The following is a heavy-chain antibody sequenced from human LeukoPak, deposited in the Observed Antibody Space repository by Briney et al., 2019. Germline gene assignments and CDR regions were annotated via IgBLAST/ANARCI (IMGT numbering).Heavy chain of an antibody. CDR3: AASREDCDGDCPNWLDP. J-gene: IGHJ5*02. Sequence: SETLSLTCTVSGGSISSYYWNWIRQPPGKGLEWIGYIYYSGSTNYNPSLKSRVTISVDTSKNQFSLKLTSVTAADTAVYYCAASREDCDGDCPNWLDPWGQGTLVTVSS. CDR2: IYYSGST. V-gene: IGHV4-59*01. D-gene: IGHD2-21*02. CDR1: GGSISSYY.